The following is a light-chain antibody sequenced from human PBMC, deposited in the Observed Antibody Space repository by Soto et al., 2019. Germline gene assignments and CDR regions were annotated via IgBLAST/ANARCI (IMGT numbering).Light chain of an antibody. CDR2: SAS. Sequence: IQMTQSPSSLSASVGDRVTITCRASQGVRDDVGWYQQKPGKAPKHLIYSASTLQSGVPSRFSGSGSGTDFTLTISGLQPEDFAAYYCQQYDSSLMYTFGQGTKLEIK. J-gene: IGKJ2*01. CDR3: QQYDSSLMYT. CDR1: QGVRDD. V-gene: IGKV1-6*01.